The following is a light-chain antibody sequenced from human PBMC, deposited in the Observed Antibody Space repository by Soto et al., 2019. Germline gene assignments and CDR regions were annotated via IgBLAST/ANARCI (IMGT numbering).Light chain of an antibody. CDR1: QSISSY. J-gene: IGKJ4*01. Sequence: DIQMTQSPSSLSASVGDRVTITCRASQSISSYLNWYQQKPGKAPKLLIYAASSLQSGLPSRFSGSGSGTDFTLTISSLQPEDFATYYCQQSYNLLTFGGGTKVEIK. CDR3: QQSYNLLT. CDR2: AAS. V-gene: IGKV1-39*01.